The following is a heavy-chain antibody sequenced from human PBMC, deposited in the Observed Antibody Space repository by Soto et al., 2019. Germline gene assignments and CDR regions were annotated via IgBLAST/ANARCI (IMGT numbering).Heavy chain of an antibody. Sequence: QVQLVQSGAEVRKPGASVKVSCKASGYTFTHFDISWVRQAPGHGLEWMGWMNPDSGKTAYAEKFRGRVTMTRNTPMSTAYMELTSLTSEDTAVYYCARAPDYGDFGRWFDPWGQGTQVIVSS. CDR2: MNPDSGKT. V-gene: IGHV1-8*01. CDR3: ARAPDYGDFGRWFDP. CDR1: GYTFTHFD. D-gene: IGHD4-17*01. J-gene: IGHJ5*02.